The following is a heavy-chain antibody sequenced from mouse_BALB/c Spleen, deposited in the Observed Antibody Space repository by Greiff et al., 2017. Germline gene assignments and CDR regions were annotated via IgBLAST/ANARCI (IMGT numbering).Heavy chain of an antibody. J-gene: IGHJ4*01. CDR3: TRNYGYVGAMDY. V-gene: IGHV1-15*01. D-gene: IGHD1-2*01. Sequence: LQESGAELVRPGASVTLSCKASGYTFTDYEMHWVKQTPVHGLEWIGAIDPETGGTAYNQKFKGKATLTADKSSSTAYMELRSLTSEDSAVYYCTRNYGYVGAMDYWGQGTSVTVSS. CDR1: GYTFTDYE. CDR2: IDPETGGT.